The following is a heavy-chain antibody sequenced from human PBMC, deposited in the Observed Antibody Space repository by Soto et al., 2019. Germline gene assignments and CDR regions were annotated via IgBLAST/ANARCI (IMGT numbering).Heavy chain of an antibody. CDR3: AKDKGVTALDY. Sequence: QVQLVESGGGVVQPGRSLRLSCAASGLNFRAAGMHWVRQTPGKGLEWVAFISSDGNNKYYGDSVKGRFSISRDDSMNSLYLQMNTLRAEDSAVDYCAKDKGVTALDYWGQGTLVTVSS. D-gene: IGHD3-10*01. V-gene: IGHV3-30*18. CDR1: GLNFRAAG. J-gene: IGHJ4*02. CDR2: ISSDGNNK.